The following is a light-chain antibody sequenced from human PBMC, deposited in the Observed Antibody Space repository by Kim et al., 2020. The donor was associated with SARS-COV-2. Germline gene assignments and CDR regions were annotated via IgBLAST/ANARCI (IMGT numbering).Light chain of an antibody. CDR3: QVWDSSSDRLYV. J-gene: IGLJ1*01. CDR2: DDS. CDR1: NIGSKS. Sequence: SYELTQPPSVSVAPGKTATITCGGNNIGSKSVHWYQQKPGQAPVLVVYDDSDRPSGIPERFSGSNSGNTATLTISRVEAGDEADYYCQVWDSSSDRLYVF. V-gene: IGLV3-21*03.